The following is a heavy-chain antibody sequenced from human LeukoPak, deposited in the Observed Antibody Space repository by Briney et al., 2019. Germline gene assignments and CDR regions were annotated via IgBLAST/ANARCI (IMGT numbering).Heavy chain of an antibody. CDR3: ATPIHDSSGD. D-gene: IGHD3-22*01. J-gene: IGHJ4*02. Sequence: SETLSLTCTVSGGSISSYYWIWIRQPPGKGLEWIGYIYFSGSTNYNPSLKSRVTISVDTSKNQFSLKLSSVTAADTAVYFCATPIHDSSGDWGQGTLVTVSS. V-gene: IGHV4-59*12. CDR2: IYFSGST. CDR1: GGSISSYY.